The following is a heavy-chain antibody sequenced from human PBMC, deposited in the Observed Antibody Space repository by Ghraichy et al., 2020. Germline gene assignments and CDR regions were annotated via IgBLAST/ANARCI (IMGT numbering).Heavy chain of an antibody. D-gene: IGHD7-27*01. CDR1: GFTFTSYA. CDR3: AAKKLGTYPFEY. Sequence: GGSLRLSCAASGFTFTSYAMNWVRQAPGKRLEWVSSIDNNGGSISYADSMKGRFTISRDNSKDTLYLQMNSLRADDTAIYSCAAKKLGTYPFEYWGQGTLVTVSS. J-gene: IGHJ4*02. CDR2: IDNNGGSI. V-gene: IGHV3-23*01.